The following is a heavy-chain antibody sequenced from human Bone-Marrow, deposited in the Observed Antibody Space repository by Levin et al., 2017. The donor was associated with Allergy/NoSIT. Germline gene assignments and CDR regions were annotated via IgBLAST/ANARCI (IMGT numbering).Heavy chain of an antibody. J-gene: IGHJ5*02. CDR3: ARDNYDVIADHWFDP. Sequence: PGGSLRLSCAVSGGSISSSNWWSWVRQPPGKGLEWIGEIYHSGSTNYNPSLKSRVTISVDKSKNQFSLKLSSVTAADTAVYYCARDNYDVIADHWFDPWGQGTLVTVSS. D-gene: IGHD3-16*02. CDR1: GGSISSSNW. V-gene: IGHV4-4*02. CDR2: IYHSGST.